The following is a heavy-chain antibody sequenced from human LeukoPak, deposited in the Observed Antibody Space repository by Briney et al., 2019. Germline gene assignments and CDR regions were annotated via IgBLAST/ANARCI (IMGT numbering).Heavy chain of an antibody. CDR1: GGSVISGSYY. CDR2: VSHSGNT. CDR3: VREHDWGDFDF. Sequence: PSETLSLTCTVSGGSVISGSYYWSWIRQPPGKGLEWIGYVSHSGNTNYNPSLKSRVTISKDTSKNQFSLNLGSVTAADTAVYYCVREHDWGDFDFWGQGTLVTVSS. D-gene: IGHD3-9*01. V-gene: IGHV4-61*01. J-gene: IGHJ4*02.